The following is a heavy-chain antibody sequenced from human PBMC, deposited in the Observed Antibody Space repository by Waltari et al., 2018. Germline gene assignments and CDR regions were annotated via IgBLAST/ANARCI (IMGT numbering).Heavy chain of an antibody. J-gene: IGHJ4*02. V-gene: IGHV4-61*09. CDR2: IYPSGPT. CDR1: GDPISSASYY. D-gene: IGHD5-12*01. CDR3: AGGGGWLTDF. Sequence: QVQLQESGPGLVEPSQTLSLTCSVTGDPISSASYYWTWVRQPAGRGLEWIGHIYPSGPTNYSPSLRSRVTISADRSKNQFSLRLISVTAADTAVYYCAGGGGWLTDFWGQGIPVTVSS.